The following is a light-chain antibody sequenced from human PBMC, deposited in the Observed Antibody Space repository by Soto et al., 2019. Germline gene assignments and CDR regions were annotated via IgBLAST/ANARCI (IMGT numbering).Light chain of an antibody. CDR1: QSVSSSF. J-gene: IGKJ1*01. Sequence: EIVLAQSPGTLSLSPGESATLSCRASQSVSSSFLAWYQQKAGQAPRLLIYGASRRATGIPDRFSGSGSGTAFTLTISRLEPEDFAVYYCQQYVSSPWAFGQGTKVEI. V-gene: IGKV3-20*01. CDR3: QQYVSSPWA. CDR2: GAS.